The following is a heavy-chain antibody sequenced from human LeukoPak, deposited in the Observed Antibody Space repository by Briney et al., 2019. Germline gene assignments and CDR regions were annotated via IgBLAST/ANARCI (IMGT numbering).Heavy chain of an antibody. CDR3: ARGDGNYFGS. V-gene: IGHV3-7*03. Sequence: GGSLRLSCAASGFTFGHYWMNWVRLAPGKGLAWVANIREDGSDDTYVDSVKGRFTISRDNAKNSLFLQMNNLRAEDTAAYYCARGDGNYFGSWGQGTLVTVSS. CDR2: IREDGSDD. CDR1: GFTFGHYW. J-gene: IGHJ4*02.